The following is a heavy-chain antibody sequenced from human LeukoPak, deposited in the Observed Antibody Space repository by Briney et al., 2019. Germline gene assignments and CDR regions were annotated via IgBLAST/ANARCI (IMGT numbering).Heavy chain of an antibody. Sequence: ASVKVSCKASGHTFTSYGISWVRQAPGQGLEWMGWISAYNGNTNYAQKLQGRVTMTTDTSTSTAYMELRSLRSDDTAVYYCARDSSAYYYGSGSYFWGQGTLVTVSS. CDR1: GHTFTSYG. CDR3: ARDSSAYYYGSGSYF. CDR2: ISAYNGNT. J-gene: IGHJ4*02. D-gene: IGHD3-10*01. V-gene: IGHV1-18*01.